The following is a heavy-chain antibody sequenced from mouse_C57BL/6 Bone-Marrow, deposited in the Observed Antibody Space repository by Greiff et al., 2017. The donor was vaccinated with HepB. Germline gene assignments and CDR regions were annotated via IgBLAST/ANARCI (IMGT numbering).Heavy chain of an antibody. V-gene: IGHV1-22*01. CDR3: ARWGSLLWIGYAMDY. Sequence: VHVKQSGPELVKPGASVKMSCKASGYTFTDYNMHWVKQSHGKSLEWIGYINPNNGGTSYNQKFKGKATLTVNKSSSTAYMELRSLTSEDSAVYYCARWGSLLWIGYAMDYWGQGTSVTVSS. CDR1: GYTFTDYN. CDR2: INPNNGGT. D-gene: IGHD2-1*01. J-gene: IGHJ4*01.